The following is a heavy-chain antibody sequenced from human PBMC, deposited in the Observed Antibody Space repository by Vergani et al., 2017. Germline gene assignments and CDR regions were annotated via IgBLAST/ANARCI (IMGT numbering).Heavy chain of an antibody. CDR3: ARVSLEGPVSWYLDL. CDR1: GGSISSGGYY. J-gene: IGHJ2*01. V-gene: IGHV4-31*03. D-gene: IGHD1-1*01. Sequence: QVQLQESGPGLVKPSQTLSLTCTVSGGSISSGGYYWSWIRQHPGKGLEWIGYIYYSGSTYYNPSLNSRVTISVDTSKNQFSRRLSSVPAADTAVYYCARVSLEGPVSWYLDLWDRGTLVSVSS. CDR2: IYYSGST.